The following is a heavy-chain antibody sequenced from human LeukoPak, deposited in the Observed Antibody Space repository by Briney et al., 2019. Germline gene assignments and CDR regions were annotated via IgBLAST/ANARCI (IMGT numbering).Heavy chain of an antibody. Sequence: GGSLRLSCAASGFTFSSYGMHWVRQAPGKGLEWVAVISYDGSNKFYADFVKGRFTISRDNSKNTLYLQMNSLKTEDTAVYYCTVCSGGSCYYSWFDPWGQGTLVTVSS. V-gene: IGHV3-30*03. CDR3: TVCSGGSCYYSWFDP. CDR1: GFTFSSYG. CDR2: ISYDGSNK. D-gene: IGHD2-15*01. J-gene: IGHJ5*02.